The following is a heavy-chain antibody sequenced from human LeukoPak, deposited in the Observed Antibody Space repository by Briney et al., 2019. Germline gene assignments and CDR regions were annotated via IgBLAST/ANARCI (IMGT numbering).Heavy chain of an antibody. CDR2: ISSSSTYI. CDR1: GFTFSSYA. CDR3: ARPRGSSTWVDY. J-gene: IGHJ4*02. V-gene: IGHV3-21*01. Sequence: PGGSLRLSCAASGFTFSSYAMSWVRQAPGKGLEWVSSISSSSTYIYYADSVKGRFTISRDNAKNSLSLQMNSLRAEDTAVYYCARPRGSSTWVDYWGQGTLVTVSS. D-gene: IGHD6-13*01.